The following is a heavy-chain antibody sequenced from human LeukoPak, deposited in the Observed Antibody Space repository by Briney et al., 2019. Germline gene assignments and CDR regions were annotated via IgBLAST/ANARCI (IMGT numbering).Heavy chain of an antibody. CDR3: ARRAPMVWGGTLPFDP. Sequence: SETLSLTCNVSNFSISSSSYYWGWIRQPPGRGLEWIGSIYYTGSTYFNPSLKSRVTMSVDTSKNQFSLKLSSVTAADTAVYYCARRAPMVWGGTLPFDPWSQGTLVTVSS. CDR1: NFSISSSSYY. J-gene: IGHJ5*02. V-gene: IGHV4-39*01. D-gene: IGHD3-10*01. CDR2: IYYTGST.